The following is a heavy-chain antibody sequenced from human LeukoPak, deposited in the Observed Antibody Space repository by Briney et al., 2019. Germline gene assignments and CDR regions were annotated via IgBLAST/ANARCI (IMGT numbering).Heavy chain of an antibody. J-gene: IGHJ1*01. CDR2: IYNDGRT. D-gene: IGHD2-15*01. Sequence: GGSLRLSCAASGFTVSNNYMSWVRQAPGKGLECGSLIYNDGRTHYPDSVKGRFTISRDNSRNTLYLQMNSLRGDDTAVYFCARESWGHCSHDSCPFQHWGQGTLVTASS. V-gene: IGHV3-66*01. CDR1: GFTVSNNY. CDR3: ARESWGHCSHDSCPFQH.